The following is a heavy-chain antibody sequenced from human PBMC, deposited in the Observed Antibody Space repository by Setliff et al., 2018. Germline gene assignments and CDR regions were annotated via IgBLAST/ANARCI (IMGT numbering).Heavy chain of an antibody. CDR2: INHSGST. CDR1: GGSFSGYY. CDR3: ARRPLYHYDFWSNWFDP. Sequence: TLSLTCAVYGGSFSGYYWSWIRQPPGKGLEWIGEINHSGSTNYNPSLKSRVTISVDTSKNQFSLKLTSVTAADTAVYYCARRPLYHYDFWSNWFDPWGQGTLVTVSS. J-gene: IGHJ5*02. V-gene: IGHV4-34*01. D-gene: IGHD3-3*01.